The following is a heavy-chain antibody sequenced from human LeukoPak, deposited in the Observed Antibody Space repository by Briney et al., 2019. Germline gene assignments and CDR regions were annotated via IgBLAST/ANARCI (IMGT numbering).Heavy chain of an antibody. Sequence: PGGPLRLSCATSGFTFSSSWMYWVRQVPGKGLMLVSRINVDGTTTTYADSVKGRFTISRDNARNTMYLQMNSLRVEDTAVYYCIRGGVDFWGQGTLVTVSS. J-gene: IGHJ4*02. CDR2: INVDGTTT. D-gene: IGHD3-10*01. V-gene: IGHV3-74*03. CDR3: IRGGVDF. CDR1: GFTFSSSW.